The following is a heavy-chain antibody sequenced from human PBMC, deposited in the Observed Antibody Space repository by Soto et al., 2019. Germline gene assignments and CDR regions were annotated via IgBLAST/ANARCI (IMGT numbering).Heavy chain of an antibody. CDR3: ARDELWFGDSHPRYYYGMDV. CDR2: IWYDGSNK. CDR1: GFTFSSYG. V-gene: IGHV3-33*01. Sequence: QVQLVESGGGVVQPGRSLRLSCAASGFTFSSYGMHWVRQAPGKGLEWVAVIWYDGSNKYYADSVKGRFTISRDNSKNTMYXXMSSLIAEDTAVYYCARDELWFGDSHPRYYYGMDVWGQGTTVTVSS. J-gene: IGHJ6*02. D-gene: IGHD3-10*01.